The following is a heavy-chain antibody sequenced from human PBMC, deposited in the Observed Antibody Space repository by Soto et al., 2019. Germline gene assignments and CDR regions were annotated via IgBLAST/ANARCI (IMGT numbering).Heavy chain of an antibody. CDR2: ISGYNGDI. V-gene: IGHV1-18*04. CDR1: GYTFNRHG. CDR3: ARVRIVVAREIDF. Sequence: QVHLVQSGCEVKKPGASVKVSCKASGYTFNRHGISWVRQAPGQGLEWMGWISGYNGDINYEQKFQGRVTLSSDTLTSTVYLELKSLRFDDTAVYYCARVRIVVAREIDFWGQGTLVTVSS. D-gene: IGHD1-26*01. J-gene: IGHJ4*02.